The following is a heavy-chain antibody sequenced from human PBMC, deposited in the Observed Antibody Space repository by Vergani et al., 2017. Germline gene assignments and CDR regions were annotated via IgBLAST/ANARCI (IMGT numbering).Heavy chain of an antibody. CDR3: EIKSCGTTGCQIGYFRE. CDR2: ISYDGTQK. J-gene: IGHJ4*02. V-gene: IGHV3-30*03. CDR1: GLTSSYYG. Sequence: QVHLVESGGGVVQPGRSLRLSCVVSGLTSSYYGMHWVRQAPGKGLEGVAVISYDGTQKYYADSVKGRFTISRDNSKSTLYLQMNSLRTEDTAVYYCEIKSCGTTGCQIGYFREWGQGTLVTVSS. D-gene: IGHD1-1*01.